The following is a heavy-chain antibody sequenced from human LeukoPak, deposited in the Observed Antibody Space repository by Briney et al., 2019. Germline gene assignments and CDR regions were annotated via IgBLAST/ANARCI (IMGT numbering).Heavy chain of an antibody. V-gene: IGHV4-39*02. J-gene: IGHJ4*02. D-gene: IGHD2-2*01. Sequence: PSETLSLTCTVSGGSISSSSYYWGWIRQPPGKGLEWIGSIYYSGSTYYNPSLKSRVTISVDTSKNQFSLKLSSVTAADTAVYYCARDDCSTTPCYAYWGQGTLVTVSS. CDR2: IYYSGST. CDR3: ARDDCSTTPCYAY. CDR1: GGSISSSSYY.